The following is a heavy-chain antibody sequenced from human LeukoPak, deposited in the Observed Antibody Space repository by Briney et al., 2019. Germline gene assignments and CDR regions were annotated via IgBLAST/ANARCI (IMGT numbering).Heavy chain of an antibody. CDR2: INHSGST. CDR3: ASFTTVTPRVFDP. CDR1: GGSISSSPYY. V-gene: IGHV4-39*07. J-gene: IGHJ5*02. Sequence: SETLSLTCTVSGGSISSSPYYWGWIRQPPGKGLEWIGEINHSGSTNYNPSLKSRVTISVDTSKNQFSLKLSSVTAADTAVYYCASFTTVTPRVFDPWGQGTLVTVSS. D-gene: IGHD4-17*01.